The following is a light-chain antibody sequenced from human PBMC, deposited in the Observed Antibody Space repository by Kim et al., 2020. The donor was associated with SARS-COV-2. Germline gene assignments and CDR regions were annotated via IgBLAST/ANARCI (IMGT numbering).Light chain of an antibody. J-gene: IGLJ2*01. Sequence: QSALTQPRSVSGSPGQPVTISCTGTSNDVGGYNYVSWYHQNPGKAPKLMIYDVSNRPSGVPDRFSGSKSGNTASLTISGLQPEDEADYYCCSYAGSYTVFGGGTQVTVL. V-gene: IGLV2-11*01. CDR3: CSYAGSYTV. CDR2: DVS. CDR1: SNDVGGYNY.